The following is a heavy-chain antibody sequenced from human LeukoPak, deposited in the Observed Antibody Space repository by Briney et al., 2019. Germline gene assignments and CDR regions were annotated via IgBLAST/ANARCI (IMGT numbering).Heavy chain of an antibody. CDR1: GFTFNHYM. CDR2: ITGASTHS. Sequence: GGSLRLSCAASGFTFNHYMMTWVRQAPGKGLEWVSSITGASTHSYYADSLKGRFTISRDNAKNVVYLEMNNVSGDDMGLYYCARDRTSVGGLDYWGQGTPVTVSS. D-gene: IGHD6-19*01. V-gene: IGHV3-21*01. CDR3: ARDRTSVGGLDY. J-gene: IGHJ4*02.